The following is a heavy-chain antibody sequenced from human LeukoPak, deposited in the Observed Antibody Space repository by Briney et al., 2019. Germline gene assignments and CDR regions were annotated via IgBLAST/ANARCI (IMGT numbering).Heavy chain of an antibody. CDR3: ARGYYDFWSGYEDYFDY. J-gene: IGHJ4*02. D-gene: IGHD3-3*01. CDR1: GFTFSSYG. V-gene: IGHV3-33*01. Sequence: GGSLRLSCAASGFTFSSYGMHWVRQAPGKGLEWVAVIWYDGSNKYYADSVKGRFTISRDNSKNTLYLQVNSLRAEDTAVYYCARGYYDFWSGYEDYFDYWGQGTLVTVSS. CDR2: IWYDGSNK.